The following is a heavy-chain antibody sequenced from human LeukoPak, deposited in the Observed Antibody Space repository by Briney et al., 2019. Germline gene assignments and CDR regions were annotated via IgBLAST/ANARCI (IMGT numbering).Heavy chain of an antibody. Sequence: SETLSLTCAVYGGSFSGYYWSWIRQPPGKGLEWIGEINHSGGTNYNPSLKSRVTISVDTSKNQFSLKLSSVTAADTAVYYCARGSSSSSSAGYFDYWGQGTLVTVSS. CDR1: GGSFSGYY. D-gene: IGHD6-6*01. V-gene: IGHV4-34*01. J-gene: IGHJ4*02. CDR3: ARGSSSSSSAGYFDY. CDR2: INHSGGT.